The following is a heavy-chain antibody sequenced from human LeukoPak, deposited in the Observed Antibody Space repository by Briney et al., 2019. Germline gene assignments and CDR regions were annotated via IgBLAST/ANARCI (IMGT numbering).Heavy chain of an antibody. CDR3: ARCGEHSSSFPDY. Sequence: GGSLRLSCAASGFTFSDYYMSWIRQAPGKGLEWVSSISSSSSYIYYADSVKGRFTISRDNAKNSLYLQMNSLRAEDTAVYYCARCGEHSSSFPDYWGQETLVTVSS. V-gene: IGHV3-11*06. D-gene: IGHD6-13*01. J-gene: IGHJ4*02. CDR2: ISSSSSYI. CDR1: GFTFSDYY.